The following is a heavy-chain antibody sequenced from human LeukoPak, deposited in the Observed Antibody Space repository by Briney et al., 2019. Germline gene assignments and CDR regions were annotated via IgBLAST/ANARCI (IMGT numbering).Heavy chain of an antibody. CDR2: IYPGDSDT. D-gene: IGHD1-7*01. V-gene: IGHV5-51*01. CDR1: GDRFTDYW. CDR3: ARGAAGTTPDYYYFGLDV. Sequence: GESLKISCKGSGDRFTDYWIDWVRQMPGKGLEWMGIIYPGDSDTRYSPSFQGQVTISADKSINTAHLQWSSLNASDTAMYYCARGAAGTTPDYYYFGLDVWGQGTTVRVSS. J-gene: IGHJ6*02.